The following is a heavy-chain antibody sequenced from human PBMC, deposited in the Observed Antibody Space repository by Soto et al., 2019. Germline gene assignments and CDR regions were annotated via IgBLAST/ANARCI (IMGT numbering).Heavy chain of an antibody. CDR1: GCTLSSHW. CDR2: IKQDGSEK. V-gene: IGHV3-7*04. D-gene: IGHD3-22*01. Sequence: PGGSLRLSCAASGCTLSSHWMLWLRQAPGQGMEWVANIKQDGSEKYYVDSVKGRFTISRDNAKNSLYLQMNSLRAEDTAVYYCARFYYDSSGYLPSPYYYYYGMDVWGQGT. CDR3: ARFYYDSSGYLPSPYYYYYGMDV. J-gene: IGHJ6*02.